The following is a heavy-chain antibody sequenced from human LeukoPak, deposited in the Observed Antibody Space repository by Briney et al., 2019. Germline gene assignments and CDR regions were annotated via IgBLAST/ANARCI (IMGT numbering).Heavy chain of an antibody. CDR1: GYSISSSNY. V-gene: IGHV4-61*01. CDR2: IYYSGST. D-gene: IGHD1-26*01. Sequence: PSETLSLTCAVSGYSISSSNYWSWIRQPPGKGLEWIGYIYYSGSTNYNPSLKSRVTISVDTSKNQFSLKLSSVTAADTAVYYCARSIRWELPLGYWGQGTLVTVSS. J-gene: IGHJ4*02. CDR3: ARSIRWELPLGY.